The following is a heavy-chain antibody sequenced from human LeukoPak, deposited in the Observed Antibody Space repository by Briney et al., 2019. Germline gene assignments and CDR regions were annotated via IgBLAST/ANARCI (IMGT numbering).Heavy chain of an antibody. V-gene: IGHV3-23*01. CDR2: ISGSGDNT. D-gene: IGHD3/OR15-3a*01. Sequence: SGGSLRLSCAASGFTFSSYAMSWVRQAPGKGLEWVSAISGSGDNTYYADSVKGRFTISRDNSKNTLYLQMNSLRAEDTAVYYCAAGLTTRVDYWGRGTLVTVSS. CDR1: GFTFSSYA. J-gene: IGHJ4*02. CDR3: AAGLTTRVDY.